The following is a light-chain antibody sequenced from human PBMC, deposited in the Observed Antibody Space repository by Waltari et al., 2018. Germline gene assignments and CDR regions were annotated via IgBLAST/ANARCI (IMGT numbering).Light chain of an antibody. V-gene: IGKV1-39*01. Sequence: DIQVTQSPSSLSAAVGDRVSITCRASQSIGNYLNWYQEKPGKAPKLLIYSASSLQSGVPSRFSGSGSGTDFTLTITSLQPEDFAIYYCQETYSSPPSTLGQGTKVESK. CDR3: QETYSSPPST. J-gene: IGKJ1*01. CDR1: QSIGNY. CDR2: SAS.